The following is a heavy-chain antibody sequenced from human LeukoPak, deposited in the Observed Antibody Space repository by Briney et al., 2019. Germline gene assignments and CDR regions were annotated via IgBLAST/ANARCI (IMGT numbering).Heavy chain of an antibody. D-gene: IGHD5-18*01. CDR3: ARTDSYGYYFDY. CDR1: AYSISSPNW. V-gene: IGHV4-28*05. J-gene: IGHJ4*02. CDR2: IYYTGSI. Sequence: SGTLSLTCAVSAYSISSPNWWGWIRQPPGRGLEYIGYIYYTGSIYYNPSLKSRVTMSVDTSKNHFSLKLSSVTAVDTAVYYCARTDSYGYYFDYWGQGILVTVSS.